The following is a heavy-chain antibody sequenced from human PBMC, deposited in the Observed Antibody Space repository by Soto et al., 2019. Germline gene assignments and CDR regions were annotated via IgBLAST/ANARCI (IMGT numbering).Heavy chain of an antibody. Sequence: PSETLSLTCTVSGGSISSYYWSWIRQPPGKGLEWIGYIYYSGSTNYNPSLKSRVTISVGTSKNQFSLKLSSVTAADTAVYYCAKRYGSCFDYWGQGTLVTSPQ. V-gene: IGHV4-59*08. CDR3: AKRYGSCFDY. J-gene: IGHJ4*02. CDR2: IYYSGST. CDR1: GGSISSYY. D-gene: IGHD5-18*01.